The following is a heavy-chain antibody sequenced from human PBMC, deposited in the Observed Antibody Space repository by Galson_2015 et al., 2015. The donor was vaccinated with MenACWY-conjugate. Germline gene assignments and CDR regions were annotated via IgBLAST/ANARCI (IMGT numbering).Heavy chain of an antibody. CDR2: VKSDGSTT. V-gene: IGHV3-74*01. CDR1: GLTFSNYF. CDR3: VSEFARGGH. Sequence: SLRLSCAASGLTFSNYFMHWVRQAPGKGLVWVSGVKSDGSTTHYADSVKGRFTISRDNAKNTLYLQMNSLRADDTAVYYCVSEFARGGHCGQGTLVTVS. J-gene: IGHJ4*02. D-gene: IGHD3-16*01.